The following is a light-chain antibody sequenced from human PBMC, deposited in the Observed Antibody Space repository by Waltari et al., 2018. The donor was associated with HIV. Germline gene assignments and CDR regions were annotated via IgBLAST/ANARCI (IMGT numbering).Light chain of an antibody. CDR3: CSYAGSYTLV. V-gene: IGLV2-11*01. J-gene: IGLJ2*01. Sequence: QSALTQPRSVSGSPGQSVTIPCTGPSSDVGDSHYVSWYQQHPGKAPKLMIYDASNLPSGVPARFSGSKSGNPASLTISGLQAEDEADYYCCSYAGSYTLVFGGGTKLTVL. CDR1: SSDVGDSHY. CDR2: DAS.